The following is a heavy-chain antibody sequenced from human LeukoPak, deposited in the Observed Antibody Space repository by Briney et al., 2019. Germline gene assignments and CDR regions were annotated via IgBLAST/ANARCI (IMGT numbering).Heavy chain of an antibody. Sequence: GGSLRLSCAASGFTFRNYSMSWVRQAPGKGLEWVSAISGSGGSTYYADSVKGRFTISRDNAKNSLYLQMNSLRAEDTAVYYCARGGGGEPDDAFDIWGQGTMVTVSS. V-gene: IGHV3-23*01. CDR3: ARGGGGEPDDAFDI. D-gene: IGHD3-16*01. J-gene: IGHJ3*02. CDR1: GFTFRNYS. CDR2: ISGSGGST.